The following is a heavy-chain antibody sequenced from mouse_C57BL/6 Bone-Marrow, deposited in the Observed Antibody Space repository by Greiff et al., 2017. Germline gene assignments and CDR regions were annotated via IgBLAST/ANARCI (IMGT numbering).Heavy chain of an antibody. J-gene: IGHJ1*03. CDR3: TTRVYYGSSYWYFDV. Sequence: EVQLQQSGAELVRPGASVKLSCKASGFNIKDDYMHWVKQRPEQGLEWIGWIDPENGDTEYASKFQGTATITAATSSNTAYLQLSSLTSEDTAVYYCTTRVYYGSSYWYFDVWGTGTTVTVSS. CDR2: IDPENGDT. D-gene: IGHD1-1*01. V-gene: IGHV14-4*01. CDR1: GFNIKDDY.